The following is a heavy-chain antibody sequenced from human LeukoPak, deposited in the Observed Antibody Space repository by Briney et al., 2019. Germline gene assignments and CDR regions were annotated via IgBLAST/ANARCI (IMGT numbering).Heavy chain of an antibody. D-gene: IGHD3/OR15-3a*01. V-gene: IGHV4-39*01. Sequence: PSETLSLTCTVSGGSISSSSYYWGWIRQPPGKGLEWIGEINHSGSTNYNPSLKSRVSISIDTPKNQFSLRLTSVTAADTAVYYCARQTGSGLFILPGGQGTLVTVSS. CDR2: INHSGST. CDR3: ARQTGSGLFILP. CDR1: GGSISSSSYY. J-gene: IGHJ4*02.